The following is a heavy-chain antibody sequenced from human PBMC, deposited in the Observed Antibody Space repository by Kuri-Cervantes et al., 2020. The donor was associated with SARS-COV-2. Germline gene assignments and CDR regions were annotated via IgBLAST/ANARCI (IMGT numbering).Heavy chain of an antibody. CDR1: GGSFSDYY. D-gene: IGHD5-12*01. CDR2: INHSGNT. V-gene: IGHV4-34*01. CDR3: ARGDIVATSAYFDY. J-gene: IGHJ4*02. Sequence: ESLKISCAVYGGSFSDYYWSWVRQPPGKGLEWIGEINHSGNTNYDPSLKSRVTISIDTSKNQFSLKLSSVTAADTAVYYCARGDIVATSAYFDYWGQGTLVTVSS.